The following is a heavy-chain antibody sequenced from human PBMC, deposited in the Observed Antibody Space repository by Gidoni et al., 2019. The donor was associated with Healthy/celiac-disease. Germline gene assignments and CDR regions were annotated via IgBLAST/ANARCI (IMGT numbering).Heavy chain of an antibody. J-gene: IGHJ4*02. CDR2: IYYSGST. CDR3: ASNIYVAAAGH. D-gene: IGHD6-13*01. Sequence: QLQLQESGPGLVKPSETLSLTCTASGGSISSSSSYWGWIRPPPGKGLKWIGSIYYSGSTYYNPSLKSRVTISVDTSKNQFSLKLSSVTAADTAVYYCASNIYVAAAGHWGQGTLVTVSS. CDR1: GGSISSSSSY. V-gene: IGHV4-39*01.